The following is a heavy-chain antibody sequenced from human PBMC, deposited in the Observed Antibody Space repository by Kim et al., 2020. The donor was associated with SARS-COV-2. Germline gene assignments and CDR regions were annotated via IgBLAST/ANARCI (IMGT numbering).Heavy chain of an antibody. D-gene: IGHD6-13*01. J-gene: IGHJ6*02. CDR2: IWYDGSNK. Sequence: GGSLRLSCAASGFTFSSYGMHWVRQAPGKGLEWVAVIWYDGSNKYYADSVKGRFTISRDNSKNTLYLQMNSLRAEDTAVYYCARGPDTAAGTGYYYYGMDVWGQGTTVTVSS. CDR1: GFTFSSYG. V-gene: IGHV3-33*01. CDR3: ARGPDTAAGTGYYYYGMDV.